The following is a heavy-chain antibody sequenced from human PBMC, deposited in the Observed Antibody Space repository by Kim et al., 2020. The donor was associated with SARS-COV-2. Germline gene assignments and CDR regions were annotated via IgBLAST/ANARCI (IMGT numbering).Heavy chain of an antibody. CDR2: ISPKRAAT. CDR1: GYTFTDFS. V-gene: IGHV1-2*02. CDR3: VKGTSGNWIAP. D-gene: IGHD1-26*01. J-gene: IGHJ5*02. Sequence: ASVKVSCKTSGYTFTDFSIHWVRQAPGQGLEWMGWISPKRAATKYARGFQDRVSLTMDTSSTTATLEMRRLRSDDTAIYSCVKGTSGNWIAPWGQGTRVIVSS.